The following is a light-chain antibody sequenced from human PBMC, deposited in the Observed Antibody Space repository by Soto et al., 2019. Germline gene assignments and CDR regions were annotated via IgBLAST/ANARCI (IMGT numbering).Light chain of an antibody. CDR3: QQYGRSPWT. Sequence: EIVLTQSPGTLSLSPGERATLSCRASQSVSSSYLAWYQQKPGQAPRLLIYGASSRATGIPDRFSGSGSGTDFALTIRRLEAEDFAVDYCQQYGRSPWTFGQGTQVEIK. CDR2: GAS. J-gene: IGKJ1*01. CDR1: QSVSSSY. V-gene: IGKV3-20*01.